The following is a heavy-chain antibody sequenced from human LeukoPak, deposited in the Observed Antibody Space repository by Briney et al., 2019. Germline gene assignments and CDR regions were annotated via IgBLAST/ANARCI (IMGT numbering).Heavy chain of an antibody. D-gene: IGHD5-18*01. CDR2: INPSGGST. V-gene: IGHV1-46*01. Sequence: ASVKVSCKASGYTFTSYYMHWVRQAPGQGLEWMGIINPSGGSTSYAQKFQGRVTMTRDTSTSTVYMELSSLRSEDTAVYYCARVRTPKRGYSYGPERGITFDYWGQGTLVTVSS. CDR3: ARVRTPKRGYSYGPERGITFDY. CDR1: GYTFTSYY. J-gene: IGHJ4*02.